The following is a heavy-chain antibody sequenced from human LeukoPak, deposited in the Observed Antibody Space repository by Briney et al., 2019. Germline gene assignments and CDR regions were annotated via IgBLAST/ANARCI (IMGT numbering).Heavy chain of an antibody. CDR2: INHDGSEV. Sequence: GGSLRLSCAASELTFTSYWMSWVRQAPGKGLEWLANINHDGSEVYYVDSVMGRFTISRDNAKNSLFLQMNSLRVEDTAVNYCSRARNFDDWGQGTLVTVSS. CDR1: ELTFTSYW. V-gene: IGHV3-7*05. J-gene: IGHJ4*02. CDR3: SRARNFDD.